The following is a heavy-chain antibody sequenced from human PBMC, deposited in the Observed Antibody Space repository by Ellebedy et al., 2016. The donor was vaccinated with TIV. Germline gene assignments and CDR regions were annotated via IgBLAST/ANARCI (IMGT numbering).Heavy chain of an antibody. V-gene: IGHV3-33*08. J-gene: IGHJ4*02. CDR2: IWYDGSNK. D-gene: IGHD5-18*01. Sequence: GESLKISCAASGFTFSSSGMHWVRQAPGRGLEWVAVIWYDGSNKYYADSVKGRFTISRDNSKHTLYLQMNSLKADDTAIYYCARGGVINSYAADDCWGQGTLVTVSS. CDR1: GFTFSSSG. CDR3: ARGGVINSYAADDC.